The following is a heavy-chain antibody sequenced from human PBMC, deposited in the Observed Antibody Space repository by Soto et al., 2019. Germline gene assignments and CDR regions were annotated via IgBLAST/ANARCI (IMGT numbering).Heavy chain of an antibody. D-gene: IGHD5-12*01. CDR3: ARAHSGYDPLGMDV. CDR1: GGSVISGSYY. CDR2: ISDTGSG. J-gene: IGHJ6*02. Sequence: QVQLQESGPGLVEPSETLSLTCTVPGGSVISGSYYWSWIRQPPGKGLEWVGCISDTGSGDYNPSLNCRVTISVHTSKRQFSLRLTSVTAADTAVYYCARAHSGYDPLGMDVWGQGTTVTISS. V-gene: IGHV4-61*01.